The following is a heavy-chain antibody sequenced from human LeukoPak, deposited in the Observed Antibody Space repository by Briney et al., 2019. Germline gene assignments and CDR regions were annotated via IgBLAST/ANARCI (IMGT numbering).Heavy chain of an antibody. D-gene: IGHD1-26*01. V-gene: IGHV4-61*02. CDR1: GGSISSGTYY. CDR2: IYTSGST. Sequence: PSQTLSLTCTVSGGSISSGTYYWSWIRQPAGKGLEWIGRIYTSGSTNYNPSLKSRVTISVDTSKNQFSLKLSSVTAADTAVYYCAREGFGGSSIPWLRSYYYYYYMDVWGKGTTVTISS. CDR3: AREGFGGSSIPWLRSYYYYYYMDV. J-gene: IGHJ6*03.